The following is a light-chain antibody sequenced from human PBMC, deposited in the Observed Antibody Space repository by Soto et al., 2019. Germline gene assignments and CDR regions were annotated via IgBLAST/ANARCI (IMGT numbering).Light chain of an antibody. CDR2: AAS. J-gene: IGKJ4*01. Sequence: DIQLTQSPSFLSASVGDRVTITCRASQGIRSYLAWYQQKPGKAPKLLIYAASTLQSGVPSRFSGSGSGTEFTLTISSLQPEDFESYYCQQLNSYPLTFGGGTKVDIK. CDR1: QGIRSY. CDR3: QQLNSYPLT. V-gene: IGKV1-9*01.